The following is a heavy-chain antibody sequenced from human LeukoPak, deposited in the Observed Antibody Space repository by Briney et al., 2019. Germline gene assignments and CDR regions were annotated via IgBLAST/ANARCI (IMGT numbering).Heavy chain of an antibody. CDR3: AGFPGSGSYYNLYYYYYMDV. Sequence: GGSLRLSCAASGFTFSSYWMHWVRQAPGKGLVWVSRINSDGSSTSYADSVKGRFTISRDNAKNTLYLQMNSLRAEDTAVYYCAGFPGSGSYYNLYYYYYMDVWGKGTTVTISS. CDR1: GFTFSSYW. V-gene: IGHV3-74*01. D-gene: IGHD3-10*01. CDR2: INSDGSST. J-gene: IGHJ6*03.